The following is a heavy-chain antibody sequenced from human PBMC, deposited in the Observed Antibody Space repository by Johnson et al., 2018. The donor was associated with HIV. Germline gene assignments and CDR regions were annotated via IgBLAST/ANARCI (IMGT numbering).Heavy chain of an antibody. CDR3: AREIIAAADDI. V-gene: IGHV3-30*04. CDR2: ISSDGRNK. CDR1: GFTFSSYA. Sequence: VQLVESGGGLVQPGGSLRLSCAASGFTFSSYAMHWVRQAPGKGLEWVAVISSDGRNKDYADSVKGRCTISRDNSKNTLYLQMNSLRAEDTAVYYCAREIIAAADDIWGQGTMVTVSS. D-gene: IGHD6-13*01. J-gene: IGHJ3*02.